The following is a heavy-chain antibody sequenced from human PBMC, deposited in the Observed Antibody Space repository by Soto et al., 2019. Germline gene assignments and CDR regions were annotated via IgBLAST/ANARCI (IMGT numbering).Heavy chain of an antibody. V-gene: IGHV3-23*01. Sequence: GGSLRLSCSASGFTFSSYAMSWVRQAPGKELEWVSTISGNSGKTNYAECVKGRFSISRDNSKNTVHLQLDSLRAEDTAVYFCAKLGFVLLELYYFHQWGHGTLVTVSS. CDR3: AKLGFVLLELYYFHQ. CDR2: ISGNSGKT. D-gene: IGHD2-8*02. CDR1: GFTFSSYA. J-gene: IGHJ4*01.